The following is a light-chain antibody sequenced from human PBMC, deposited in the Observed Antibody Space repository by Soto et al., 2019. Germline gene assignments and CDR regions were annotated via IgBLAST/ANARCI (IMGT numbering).Light chain of an antibody. CDR2: DVS. CDR3: SSYAASSSYV. J-gene: IGLJ1*01. Sequence: QSALTQPPSASGSPGQSVAISCTGTSSDVGGYNSVSWYQQHPGKAPKLMIYDVSTRPSGVPDRFSGSKSGNTASLTISGPQAEDEADYYGSSYAASSSYVFRTGTKVTVL. CDR1: SSDVGGYNS. V-gene: IGLV2-8*01.